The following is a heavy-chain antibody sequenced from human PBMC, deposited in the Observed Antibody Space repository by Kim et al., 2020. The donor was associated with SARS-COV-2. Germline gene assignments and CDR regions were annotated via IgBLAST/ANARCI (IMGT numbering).Heavy chain of an antibody. Sequence: SETLSLTCAVYGGSFSGYYWSWIRQPPGKGLEWIGEINHSGSTNYNPSLKSRVTISVDTSKNQFSLKLSSVTAADTAVYYCARGVLSQRLDPWGQGTLVTVSS. CDR1: GGSFSGYY. D-gene: IGHD6-25*01. CDR3: ARGVLSQRLDP. J-gene: IGHJ5*02. V-gene: IGHV4-34*01. CDR2: INHSGST.